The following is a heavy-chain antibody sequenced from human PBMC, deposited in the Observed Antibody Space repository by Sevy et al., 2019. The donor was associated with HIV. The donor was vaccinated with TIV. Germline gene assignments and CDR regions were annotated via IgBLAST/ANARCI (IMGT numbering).Heavy chain of an antibody. Sequence: GGSLRLSCAASGFTFSSYAMHWVRQAPGKGLEWVAVISYDGSNKYYADSVKGRFTISRDNSKNTLYLQMNSLRAEDTAVYYCARDLGYSYVWYYYGMGVWGQGTTVTVSS. CDR3: ARDLGYSYVWYYYGMGV. CDR1: GFTFSSYA. CDR2: ISYDGSNK. D-gene: IGHD5-18*01. V-gene: IGHV3-30*04. J-gene: IGHJ6*02.